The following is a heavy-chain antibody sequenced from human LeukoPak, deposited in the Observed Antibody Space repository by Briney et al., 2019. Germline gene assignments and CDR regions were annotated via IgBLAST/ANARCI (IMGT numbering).Heavy chain of an antibody. V-gene: IGHV3-23*01. CDR2: ISDTGGNT. CDR3: ATLVFDSSGYSYFDY. D-gene: IGHD3-22*01. J-gene: IGHJ4*02. Sequence: PGGSLRLSCAASGFTFNRYAMSWVRQAPGKGLEWLSAISDTGGNTYYTDSVKGLFTISRDNSRNTLYLQMNSLRVEDTAFYYCATLVFDSSGYSYFDYWGQGTLVTVSS. CDR1: GFTFNRYA.